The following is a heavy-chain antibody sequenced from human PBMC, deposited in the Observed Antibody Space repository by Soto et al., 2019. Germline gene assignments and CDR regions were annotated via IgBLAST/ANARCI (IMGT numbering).Heavy chain of an antibody. V-gene: IGHV3-33*01. Sequence: QVQLVESGGGVVQSGRSLTLSCAASGFSLRTYGIHWIRRAPGKGLEWVAFIRYDGTKKFYANSVKGRSTISKDNSNNILYLQVSGLRAEDTAVYYCARDVVTAVAGSVNWFDPWGQGTLVTVSS. CDR1: GFSLRTYG. J-gene: IGHJ5*02. D-gene: IGHD6-19*01. CDR3: ARDVVTAVAGSVNWFDP. CDR2: IRYDGTKK.